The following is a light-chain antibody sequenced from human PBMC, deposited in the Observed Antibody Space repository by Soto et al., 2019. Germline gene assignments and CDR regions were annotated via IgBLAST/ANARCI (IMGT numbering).Light chain of an antibody. CDR1: SSDVGAYNY. J-gene: IGLJ1*01. V-gene: IGLV2-14*01. Sequence: QSALTQPASVSGSPGQSITISCTGTSSDVGAYNYVSWYQHHPGKVPKLLIYEVTNRPSGVSDRFSGSKSGNTASLTISGLQAEDEADYYCSSYTSSSTHLFGTGTKVTVL. CDR2: EVT. CDR3: SSYTSSSTHL.